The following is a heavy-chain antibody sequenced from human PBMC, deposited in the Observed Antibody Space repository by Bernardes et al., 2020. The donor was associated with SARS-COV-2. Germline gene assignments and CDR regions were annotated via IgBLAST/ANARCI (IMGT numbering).Heavy chain of an antibody. CDR3: ARDFVGESDY. CDR2: ISASGRST. V-gene: IGHV3-23*01. Sequence: GGSLRLSCAASGFTFMNYAMSWVRQVPGKGLEWVSGISASGRSTYYADSVEGRFTISRDNSKNTLYLQMDSLGVEDTAVYYCARDFVGESDYWGQGTLVTVSS. D-gene: IGHD2-21*01. CDR1: GFTFMNYA. J-gene: IGHJ4*02.